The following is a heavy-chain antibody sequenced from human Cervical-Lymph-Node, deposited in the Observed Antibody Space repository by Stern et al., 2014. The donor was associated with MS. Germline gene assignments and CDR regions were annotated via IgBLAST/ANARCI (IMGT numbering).Heavy chain of an antibody. D-gene: IGHD4-11*01. V-gene: IGHV1-18*01. J-gene: IGHJ4*02. CDR2: ISPYNGNT. CDR1: GYTFTYYA. CDR3: ARDDDYTRRAIDY. Sequence: QVQLVESGAEVKKPGASVNVSCKTSGYTFTYYAISWIRQAPGQGLEWVGCISPYNGNTNFVQKPQGRVAMTTDTSTSTAYMELRSLRSDDTAVYYCARDDDYTRRAIDYWGQGTLVTVSS.